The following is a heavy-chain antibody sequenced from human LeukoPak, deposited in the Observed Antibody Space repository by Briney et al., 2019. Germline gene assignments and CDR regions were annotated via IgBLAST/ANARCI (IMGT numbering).Heavy chain of an antibody. J-gene: IGHJ5*01. D-gene: IGHD6-6*01. CDR3: ARGSSVDS. Sequence: GGSLRLSCAASGFIFSDSWMHWVRQAPGKGLEWVANIKQDGSAKFYVDSVKGRFTISRDNVKNSLYLQMNSLTAEDTAVYYCARGSSVDSWGQGTLVVVSS. V-gene: IGHV3-7*01. CDR1: GFIFSDSW. CDR2: IKQDGSAK.